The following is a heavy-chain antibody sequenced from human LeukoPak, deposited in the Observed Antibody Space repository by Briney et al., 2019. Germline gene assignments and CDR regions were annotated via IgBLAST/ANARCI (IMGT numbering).Heavy chain of an antibody. J-gene: IGHJ4*02. CDR2: ITHTGGDS. V-gene: IGHV3-23*01. CDR1: GFTFSSYA. CDR3: GKDKTTYNWWEVIES. D-gene: IGHD1-1*01. Sequence: GGSLRLSCAASGFTFSSYAMTWVRQAPGKGLEWVALITHTGGDSYYADSVKGRFAIPRDNSKNTLYLEMNDLRAEDTALYFCGKDKTTYNWWEVIESWGQGALVTVSS.